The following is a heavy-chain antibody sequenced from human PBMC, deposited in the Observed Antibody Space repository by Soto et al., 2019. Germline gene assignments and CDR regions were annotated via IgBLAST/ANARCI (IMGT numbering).Heavy chain of an antibody. V-gene: IGHV4-30-4*01. CDR3: ARDILYRLDY. CDR1: GRSISSVNYY. J-gene: IGHJ4*02. D-gene: IGHD3-9*01. Sequence: PSETLSLTCTVSGRSISSVNYYWSWIRQPPGKGLEWIGYIYYSGSTYYNPSLRSRVTISVDTSKNQFSLKLSSVTAADTAVYYCARDILYRLDYWGQGILVTVSS. CDR2: IYYSGST.